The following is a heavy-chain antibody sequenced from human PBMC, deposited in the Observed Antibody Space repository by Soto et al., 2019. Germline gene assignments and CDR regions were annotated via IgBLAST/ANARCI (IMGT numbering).Heavy chain of an antibody. CDR2: ITSSGYNT. V-gene: IGHV3-48*03. CDR3: ARGYSGGWSRGGYFEL. CDR1: GFILSSYE. J-gene: IGHJ4*02. Sequence: PGGSLRLSCAASGFILSSYEMNWVSQDPGKGLEWRSHITSSGYNTYYAESVKGRFTISRDNAKNLLYLEMISLRAEDTAVYYCARGYSGGWSRGGYFELWGQGALVTVSS. D-gene: IGHD6-13*01.